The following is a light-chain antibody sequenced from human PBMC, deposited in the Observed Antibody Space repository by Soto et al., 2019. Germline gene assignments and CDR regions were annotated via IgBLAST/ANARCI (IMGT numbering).Light chain of an antibody. CDR1: QSVRSN. CDR2: DAS. CDR3: QQYNTRPQT. J-gene: IGKJ1*01. Sequence: DIVLTQSPGTLSSSPGERAALSCRASQSVRSNSLAWYQQKAGQAPRLLIYDASTRATGVPARFSGSGSGTEFALTISGLQSEDFTVYFCQQYNTRPQTFGQGTKVDI. V-gene: IGKV3-15*01.